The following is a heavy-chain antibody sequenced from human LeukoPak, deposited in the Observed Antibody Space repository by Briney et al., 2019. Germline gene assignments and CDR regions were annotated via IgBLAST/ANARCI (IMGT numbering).Heavy chain of an antibody. CDR2: IYDSGST. Sequence: SETLSLTCTVSGGSISNYYWSWIQQPPGKELEWIGYIYDSGSTSYNPSLKSRVTISVDSSKNQFSLKLSSVTAADAAVYYCARDLELGYWGQGTLVTVSS. J-gene: IGHJ4*02. V-gene: IGHV4-59*01. CDR3: ARDLELGY. CDR1: GGSISNYY. D-gene: IGHD2/OR15-2a*01.